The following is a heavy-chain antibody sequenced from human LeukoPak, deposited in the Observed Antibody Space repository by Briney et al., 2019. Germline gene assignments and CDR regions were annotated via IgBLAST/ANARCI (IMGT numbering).Heavy chain of an antibody. V-gene: IGHV3-23*01. CDR2: ISGSGGST. J-gene: IGHJ4*02. Sequence: GGSLRLSCAASGFTFSSYAMSWVRQAPGKGLEWVSAISGSGGSTYYADSVKGRFTISRDNSKNTLYLQMNSLGAEDTAVYYCAKDPTTMVRGVIITGTFDYWGQGTLVTVSS. CDR1: GFTFSSYA. D-gene: IGHD3-10*01. CDR3: AKDPTTMVRGVIITGTFDY.